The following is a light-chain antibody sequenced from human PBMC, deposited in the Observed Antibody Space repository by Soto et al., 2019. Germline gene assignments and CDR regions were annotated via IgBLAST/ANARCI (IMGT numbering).Light chain of an antibody. V-gene: IGKV1-27*01. CDR2: AAS. CDR3: EQYNNWFSIT. CDR1: QGISNY. J-gene: IGKJ5*01. Sequence: DIQMTQSPSFLSASVGDRVTITCRASQGISNYLAWYQQKPGKVPKVLIYAASTLQSGVPSRFSGSGSGTDFTLTISSLQPEDFAVYYCEQYNNWFSITFGQGTRLEIK.